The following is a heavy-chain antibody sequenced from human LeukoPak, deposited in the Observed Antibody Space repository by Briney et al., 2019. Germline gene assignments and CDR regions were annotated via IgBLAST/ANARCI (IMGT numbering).Heavy chain of an antibody. CDR3: ARRGSYYRVDY. CDR2: IYYSGST. Sequence: SETLSLTCTVSADSISSSTYYWGWIRQPPGKGLEWIGSIYYSGSTYYNPSLKSRVTMSVDTSKNQFSLKLSSVTAADTAVYYCARRGSYYRVDYWGQGTLVTVSS. V-gene: IGHV4-39*01. CDR1: ADSISSSTYY. D-gene: IGHD1-26*01. J-gene: IGHJ4*02.